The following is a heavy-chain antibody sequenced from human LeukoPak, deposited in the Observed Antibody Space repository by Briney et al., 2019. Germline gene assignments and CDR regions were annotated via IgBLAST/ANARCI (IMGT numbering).Heavy chain of an antibody. CDR3: ASRGYSYGYDY. V-gene: IGHV3-23*01. CDR2: ISGGGGST. J-gene: IGHJ4*02. CDR1: GFTFSSYA. Sequence: GGSLRLSCAASGFTFSSYAMSWVRQAPGKGLEWVSVISGGGGSTYYADSVQGRFTISRDNSKNTLYLQMNSLRAEDTAVYYCASRGYSYGYDYWGQGTLVTVSS. D-gene: IGHD5-18*01.